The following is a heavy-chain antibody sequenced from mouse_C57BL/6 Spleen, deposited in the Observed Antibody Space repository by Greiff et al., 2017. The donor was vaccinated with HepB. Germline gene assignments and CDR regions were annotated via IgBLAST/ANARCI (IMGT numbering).Heavy chain of an antibody. CDR1: GYTFTSYW. J-gene: IGHJ2*01. CDR2: INPSNGGT. V-gene: IGHV1-53*01. CDR3: AREIYYGYNAVLDY. D-gene: IGHD2-2*01. Sequence: QVQLQQPGTELVKPGASVKLSCKASGYTFTSYWMHWVKQRPGQGLEWIGNINPSNGGTNYNEKFKSKATLTVDKSASTAYMQLSSLTSEDSAVYYCAREIYYGYNAVLDYWGQGTTLTVSS.